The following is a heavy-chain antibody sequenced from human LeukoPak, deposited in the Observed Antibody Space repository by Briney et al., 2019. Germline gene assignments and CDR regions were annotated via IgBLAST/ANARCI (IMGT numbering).Heavy chain of an antibody. D-gene: IGHD2-15*01. CDR3: ARGYCSGGSCYSYYYYSYMDV. J-gene: IGHJ6*03. CDR1: GGSISSSSYY. V-gene: IGHV4-39*07. CDR2: ISYSGST. Sequence: SETLSLTCTVSGGSISSSSYYWGWIRQPPGKGLEWIGSISYSGSTYYNPSLRSRVTISVDTSKKQFSLKLSSVTAADTAVYYCARGYCSGGSCYSYYYYSYMDVWGKGTTVTVSS.